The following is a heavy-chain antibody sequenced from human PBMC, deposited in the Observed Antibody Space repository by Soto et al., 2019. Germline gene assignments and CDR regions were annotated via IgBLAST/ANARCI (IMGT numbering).Heavy chain of an antibody. CDR3: ATYQWNPGAFDP. Sequence: QVQLQQWGAGLLKPSETLSLSCAVYGGSLSDYYWNWLRQPPGKGLEWIGEINHRGTTSYNPSLKSRVDISVDTAKTQFSLKLRSVTATDTAIYYCATYQWNPGAFDPWGPGTQVTVSS. V-gene: IGHV4-34*01. J-gene: IGHJ5*02. CDR1: GGSLSDYY. D-gene: IGHD1-20*01. CDR2: INHRGTT.